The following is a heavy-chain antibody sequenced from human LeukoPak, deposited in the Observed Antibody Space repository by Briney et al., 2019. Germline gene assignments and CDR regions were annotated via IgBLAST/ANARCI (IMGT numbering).Heavy chain of an antibody. CDR1: GYSFSSYW. D-gene: IGHD3-10*01. J-gene: IGHJ4*02. Sequence: GESLKISCKCSGYSFSSYWINWLRQMPGKGLEWMGRIDPSDSYTNYNPSFQGHVTISADKSISTAYLQWSSLMASDTAMYYCARHTISDYWGQGTQVTVSS. CDR3: ARHTISDY. V-gene: IGHV5-10-1*01. CDR2: IDPSDSYT.